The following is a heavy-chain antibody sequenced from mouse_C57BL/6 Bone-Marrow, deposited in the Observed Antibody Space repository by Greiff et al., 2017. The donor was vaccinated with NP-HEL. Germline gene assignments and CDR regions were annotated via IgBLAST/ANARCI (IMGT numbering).Heavy chain of an antibody. CDR3: ARSSFPWYFDV. CDR2: IYPGSGST. V-gene: IGHV1-55*01. J-gene: IGHJ1*03. Sequence: QVHVKQPGAELVKPGASVKMSCKASGYTFTSYWITWVKQRPGQGLEWIGDIYPGSGSTNYNEKFKSKATLTVDTSASTAYMQLSSLTSADSAVYDCARSSFPWYFDVWGTGTTVTVSS. D-gene: IGHD1-1*01. CDR1: GYTFTSYW.